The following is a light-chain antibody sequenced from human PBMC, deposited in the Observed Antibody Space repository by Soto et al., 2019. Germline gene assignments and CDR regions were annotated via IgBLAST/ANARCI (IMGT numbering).Light chain of an antibody. CDR2: KAS. J-gene: IGKJ1*01. V-gene: IGKV1-5*03. Sequence: DIQMTQSPSTLSASVGDRVSITCRASQSISSWLAWNQQKPGKTHKILIQKASSLESGVPSRFSGSGSGTECTLTISILQPEDVATYYCQQDSRYSPRTCGHGIKVDIK. CDR3: QQDSRYSPRT. CDR1: QSISSW.